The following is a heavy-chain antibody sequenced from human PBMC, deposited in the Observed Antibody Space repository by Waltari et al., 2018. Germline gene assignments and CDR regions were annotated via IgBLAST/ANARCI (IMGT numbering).Heavy chain of an antibody. D-gene: IGHD1-20*01. V-gene: IGHV1-18*01. J-gene: IGHJ4*02. CDR1: GYTFTSYG. CDR3: ARRAGEYNWNPFDY. Sequence: QVQLVQSGAEVKKPGASVKVSCKASGYTFTSYGISWVRQAPGQGLEWMGWISPYNGNTNYAQNLQCRVTITTDTSTSTAYMELGSLRSADTAVYYCARRAGEYNWNPFDYWGQGTLVTVSS. CDR2: ISPYNGNT.